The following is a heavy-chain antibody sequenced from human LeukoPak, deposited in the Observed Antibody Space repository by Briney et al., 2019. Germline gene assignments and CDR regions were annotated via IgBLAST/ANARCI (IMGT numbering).Heavy chain of an antibody. D-gene: IGHD1-26*01. V-gene: IGHV1-46*01. CDR2: INPSDDGT. J-gene: IGHJ4*02. CDR3: ARVRVGAPAIFDY. Sequence: ASVKVSCKASGYTFTNYYMHWVRQAPGQGLEWMGIINPSDDGTTYAQKFQGRVTMTSDTSTSTVYMELSSLRSEDTAVYYCARVRVGAPAIFDYWGQGNLVTVSS. CDR1: GYTFTNYY.